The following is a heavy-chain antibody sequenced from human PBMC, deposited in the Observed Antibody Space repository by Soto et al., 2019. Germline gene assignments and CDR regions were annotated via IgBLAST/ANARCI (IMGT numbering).Heavy chain of an antibody. V-gene: IGHV3-23*01. Sequence: EVQLMESGGGLVQPGGSLRLSCASSGFTLSMSAVNWVRQAPGKGLEWVSYISDSGDRTYYADSVKGRFTISRDRSKNTMSLQIDSLRAEDTAVYYCAKDRGIIVKAGDAFDVWGQGTKVTVSS. CDR2: ISDSGDRT. CDR1: GFTLSMSA. CDR3: AKDRGIIVKAGDAFDV. J-gene: IGHJ3*01. D-gene: IGHD3-16*02.